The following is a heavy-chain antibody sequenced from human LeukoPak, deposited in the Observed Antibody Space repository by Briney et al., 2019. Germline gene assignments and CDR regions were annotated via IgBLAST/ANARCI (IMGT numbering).Heavy chain of an antibody. J-gene: IGHJ1*01. CDR2: ISICCSAI. V-gene: IGHV3-21*01. CDR3: AREYDYGGSRPGCFQH. D-gene: IGHD4-23*01. Sequence: GGSLRLSCAGSGFSFRCYTMNWVRQAPGKGLEGVSFISICCSAIYYATSVKGRFTISGDNAKNSLYLQMNSLIAEDTAVYYCAREYDYGGSRPGCFQHWGQGTLVTAAS. CDR1: GFSFRCYT.